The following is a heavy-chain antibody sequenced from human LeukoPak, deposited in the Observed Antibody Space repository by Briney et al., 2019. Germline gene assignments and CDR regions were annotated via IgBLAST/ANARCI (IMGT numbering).Heavy chain of an antibody. D-gene: IGHD6-19*01. V-gene: IGHV1-3*01. Sequence: GASVKASCKASGYTFTSYAMHWVRQAPGQRLEWMGWINAGNGNTKYSQKFQGRVTITRDTSASTAYMELSSLRSEDTAVYHCARTRYSSGWYWLDYWGQGTLVTVSS. CDR1: GYTFTSYA. J-gene: IGHJ4*02. CDR3: ARTRYSSGWYWLDY. CDR2: INAGNGNT.